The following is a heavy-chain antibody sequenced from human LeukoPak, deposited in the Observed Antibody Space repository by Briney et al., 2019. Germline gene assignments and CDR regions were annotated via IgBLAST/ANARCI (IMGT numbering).Heavy chain of an antibody. D-gene: IGHD6-13*01. CDR1: GYSTSSGYY. J-gene: IGHJ4*02. Sequence: SETLSLTCAVSGYSTSSGYYWGWIRQPPGKGLEWIGSIYHSGSTYYNPSLKSRVTISVDTSKNQFSLKLSSVTAADTAVYYCASSSWALFDYWGQGTLVTVSS. CDR3: ASSSWALFDY. CDR2: IYHSGST. V-gene: IGHV4-38-2*01.